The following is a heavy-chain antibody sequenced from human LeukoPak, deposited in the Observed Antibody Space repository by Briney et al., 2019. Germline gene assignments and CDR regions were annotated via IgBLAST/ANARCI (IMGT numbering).Heavy chain of an antibody. CDR3: ARGGYSIYDSPPGDF. V-gene: IGHV3-30*04. D-gene: IGHD5/OR15-5a*01. Sequence: PGGSLRLSCAASGFTCGSYAMHWVRQAPGKGLECVAIMAYDAPFTYYADSVKGRFTISRDNSKSRLYLQMSSLAPDDTGVYFSARGGYSIYDSPPGDFWGLGTLVTVSS. J-gene: IGHJ4*02. CDR1: GFTCGSYA. CDR2: MAYDAPFT.